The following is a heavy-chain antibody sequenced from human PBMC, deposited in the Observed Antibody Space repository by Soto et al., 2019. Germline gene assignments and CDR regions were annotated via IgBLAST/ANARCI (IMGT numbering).Heavy chain of an antibody. Sequence: QVQLVQSGAEVKKPGASVKVSCKASGYTFTSYGISWVRQAPGQGLEWMGWISAYNGNTNYAQKLQGRVTMTTDTSTSTAYMELRSRRSDDTAVYYCASSPGWLRQKNYYYYGMDVWGQGTTVTVSS. V-gene: IGHV1-18*01. D-gene: IGHD5-12*01. J-gene: IGHJ6*02. CDR2: ISAYNGNT. CDR3: ASSPGWLRQKNYYYYGMDV. CDR1: GYTFTSYG.